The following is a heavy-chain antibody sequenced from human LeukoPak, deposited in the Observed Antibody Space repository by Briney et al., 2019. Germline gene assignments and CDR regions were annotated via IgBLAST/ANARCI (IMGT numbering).Heavy chain of an antibody. Sequence: PSETLSLTCTVSGGSISSSSAYWGWIRQPPGKGLEWIGSIYYSKNTYYNPSLKSRVTISADTSKNQFSLTLGSVSATDMAVYYCVSPRGFSYGYFDYWGQGTLVTVSS. CDR2: IYYSKNT. CDR1: GGSISSSSAY. D-gene: IGHD5-18*01. V-gene: IGHV4-39*01. CDR3: VSPRGFSYGYFDY. J-gene: IGHJ4*02.